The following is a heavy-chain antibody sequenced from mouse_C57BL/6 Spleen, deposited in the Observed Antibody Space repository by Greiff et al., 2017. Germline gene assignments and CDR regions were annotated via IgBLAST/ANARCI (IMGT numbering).Heavy chain of an antibody. Sequence: QVQLQQSGAELAKPGASVKLSCKASGYTFTSYWMHWVKQRPGQGLEWIGYINPSSGYTKYNQKFKDKASLTADKSSSAAYMQLSSLTYEDSAFYDCARIDDGYSGYYARDYWGQGTSVTVSS. CDR1: GYTFTSYW. D-gene: IGHD2-3*01. CDR3: ARIDDGYSGYYARDY. J-gene: IGHJ4*01. V-gene: IGHV1-7*01. CDR2: INPSSGYT.